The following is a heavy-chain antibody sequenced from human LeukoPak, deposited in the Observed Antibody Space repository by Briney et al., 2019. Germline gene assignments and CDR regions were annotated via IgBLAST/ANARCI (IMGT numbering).Heavy chain of an antibody. V-gene: IGHV4-34*01. Sequence: SETLSLTCAVYGGSFSGYYWSWIRQPPGKGLEWIGEINHSGSTNYNPSLKSRVTISSDTSKNQFSLKLTSATAADTAVYYCARGRVGALRRWFDPWGQGTLVTVSS. CDR1: GGSFSGYY. D-gene: IGHD1-26*01. CDR2: INHSGST. J-gene: IGHJ5*02. CDR3: ARGRVGALRRWFDP.